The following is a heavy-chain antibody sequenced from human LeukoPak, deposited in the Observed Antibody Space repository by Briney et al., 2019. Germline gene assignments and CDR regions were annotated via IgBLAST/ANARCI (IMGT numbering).Heavy chain of an antibody. V-gene: IGHV5-51*01. CDR2: IYPGDSNT. CDR3: ARHITTSSTSSHFDS. Sequence: PGESLKISCKGSGYSFTNYWIGWVRQMPGKGLDWMGIIYPGDSNTRYSPSFQGQVTISADKSISTAYLQWSSLKASDTAMYYCARHITTSSTSSHFDSWGQGTLVTVSS. J-gene: IGHJ4*02. D-gene: IGHD6-6*01. CDR1: GYSFTNYW.